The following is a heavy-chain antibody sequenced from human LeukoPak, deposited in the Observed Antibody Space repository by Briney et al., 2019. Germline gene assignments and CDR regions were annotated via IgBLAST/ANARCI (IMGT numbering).Heavy chain of an antibody. J-gene: IGHJ4*02. CDR3: ARDRGGHSSSWYGY. CDR1: GGTFSSYA. D-gene: IGHD6-13*01. CDR2: IIPILGIA. V-gene: IGHV1-69*04. Sequence: SVKVSCKASGGTFSSYAISWVRQAPGQGLEWMGRIIPILGIANYAQKFQGRVTITADKSTSTAYMELSSLRSEDTAVYYCARDRGGHSSSWYGYWGQGTLVTVSS.